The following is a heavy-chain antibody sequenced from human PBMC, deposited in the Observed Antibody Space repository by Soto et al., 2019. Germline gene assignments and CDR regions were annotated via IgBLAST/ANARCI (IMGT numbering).Heavy chain of an antibody. V-gene: IGHV1-69*01. CDR1: GGTFSSYA. Sequence: QVQLVQSGAEVKKPGSSVKVSCKASGGTFSSYAISWVRQAPGQWLEWMGGIIPIFGTANYAQKFPGRVTITADESTSTAYMELSSLRSEDTAVYYCARVGYYDSSGYYSYFDYWGHGPLVTVSS. CDR3: ARVGYYDSSGYYSYFDY. D-gene: IGHD3-22*01. CDR2: IIPIFGTA. J-gene: IGHJ4*01.